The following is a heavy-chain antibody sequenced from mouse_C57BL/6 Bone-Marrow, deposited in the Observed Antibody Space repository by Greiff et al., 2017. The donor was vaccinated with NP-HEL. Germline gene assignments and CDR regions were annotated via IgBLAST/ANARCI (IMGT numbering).Heavy chain of an antibody. D-gene: IGHD6-1*01. CDR3: SRGESWGAFFDY. CDR2: IYPGDGDT. J-gene: IGHJ2*01. Sequence: QVQLKESGPELVKPGASVKISCKASGYTFSTSWMNWMKQRPGKGLEWIGRIYPGDGDTNYSGKFEGKASLTADKSSTSAYMHLRSLTAEDSAFYFWSRGESWGAFFDYWGQGTTLTVSS. CDR1: GYTFSTSW. V-gene: IGHV1-82*01.